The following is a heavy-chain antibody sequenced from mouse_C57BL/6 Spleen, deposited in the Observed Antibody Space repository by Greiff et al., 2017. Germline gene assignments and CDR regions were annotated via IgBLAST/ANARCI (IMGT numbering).Heavy chain of an antibody. V-gene: IGHV1-80*01. J-gene: IGHJ2*01. CDR3: ARGTQLKLPASDY. CDR2: IYPGDGDT. D-gene: IGHD3-2*02. CDR1: GYAFSSYW. Sequence: QVHVKQSGAELVKPGASVKISCKASGYAFSSYWMNWVKQRPGKGLEWIGQIYPGDGDTNYNGKFKGKATLPADKSSSTAYMQLSSLTSEDSAFYFCARGTQLKLPASDYWGQGTTLTVSS.